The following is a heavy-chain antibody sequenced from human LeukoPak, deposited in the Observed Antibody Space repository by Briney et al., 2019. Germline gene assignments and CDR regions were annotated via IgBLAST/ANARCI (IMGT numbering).Heavy chain of an antibody. Sequence: GGSLRLSCAASGFTFSSYAMSWVRQAPGKGLEWVSAISGSGGSTYYADSVEGRFTISRDNSKNTLYLQMNSLRAEDTAVYYCAKAPTVEMATTYWGQGTLVTVSS. CDR3: AKAPTVEMATTY. J-gene: IGHJ4*02. CDR1: GFTFSSYA. CDR2: ISGSGGST. V-gene: IGHV3-23*01. D-gene: IGHD5-24*01.